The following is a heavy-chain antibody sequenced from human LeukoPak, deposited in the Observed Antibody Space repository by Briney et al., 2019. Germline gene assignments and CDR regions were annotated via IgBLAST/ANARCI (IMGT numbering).Heavy chain of an antibody. CDR2: IKSQADGETT. CDR3: LTDPSYEVNN. CDR1: GLSFNIAW. Sequence: NPGGSLRLSCAVSGLSFNIAWMSWVRQAPGKGLEWLGRIKSQADGETTDYAAPVRGRFSISRDDSRDTLYLQMNSLKAEDTAVYYCLTDPSYEVNNWGQGTLVTVSP. V-gene: IGHV3-15*01. J-gene: IGHJ4*02. D-gene: IGHD3-16*01.